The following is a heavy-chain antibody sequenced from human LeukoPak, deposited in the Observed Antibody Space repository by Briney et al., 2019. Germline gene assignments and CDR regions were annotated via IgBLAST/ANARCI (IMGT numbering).Heavy chain of an antibody. J-gene: IGHJ4*02. CDR3: AGQKDPRPIDY. CDR2: INPSSGGT. V-gene: IGHV1-2*02. Sequence: GASVKVSCRASGYTFIAYYTHWVRQAPGQGLEWMGWINPSSGGTNYAQKFQGRVTMTRDTSISTAYMELSELRSDDTAVYYCAGQKDPRPIDYWGQGTLITVSS. CDR1: GYTFIAYY.